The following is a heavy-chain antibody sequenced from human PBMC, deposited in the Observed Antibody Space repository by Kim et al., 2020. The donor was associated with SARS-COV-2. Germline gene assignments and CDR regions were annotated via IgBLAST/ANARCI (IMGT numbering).Heavy chain of an antibody. D-gene: IGHD6-13*01. Sequence: GGSLRLSCAASGFTVSSNYMSWVRQAPGKGLEWVSVIYSGGSTYYADSVKGRFTISRDNSKNTLYLQMNSLRAEDTAVYYCARVQSPRWYLDAFDIWGQGTMVTVSS. J-gene: IGHJ3*02. CDR2: IYSGGST. CDR3: ARVQSPRWYLDAFDI. V-gene: IGHV3-53*01. CDR1: GFTVSSNY.